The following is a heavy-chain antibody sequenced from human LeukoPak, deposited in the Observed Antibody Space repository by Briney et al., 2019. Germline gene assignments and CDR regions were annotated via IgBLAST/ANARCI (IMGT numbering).Heavy chain of an antibody. CDR1: GGSFSGYY. CDR2: INHSGST. V-gene: IGHV4-34*01. Sequence: SETLSLTCAVYGGSFSGYYWSWIRQPPGKGLEWIGEINHSGSTNYNPSLKSRVTISVDTSKNQFSLKLSPVTAADTAVYYCARHRGYSYGRVVRYMDVWGKGTTVTISS. CDR3: ARHRGYSYGRVVRYMDV. J-gene: IGHJ6*03. D-gene: IGHD5-18*01.